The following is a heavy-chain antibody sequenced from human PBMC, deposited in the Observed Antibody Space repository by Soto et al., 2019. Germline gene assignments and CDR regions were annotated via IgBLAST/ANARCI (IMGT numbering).Heavy chain of an antibody. CDR3: AKEIAASATLWLDP. CDR1: GFTLNYYA. D-gene: IGHD6-13*01. CDR2: ITSTGDT. J-gene: IGHJ5*02. V-gene: IGHV3-23*01. Sequence: GGSLRLSCAASGFTLNYYAINWVRQAPGKGLEWVSAITSTGDTYYVDSVKGRFTISRDNSKNTLYLQMNSLRAEDTAIYYCAKEIAASATLWLDPWGQGTLVTVSS.